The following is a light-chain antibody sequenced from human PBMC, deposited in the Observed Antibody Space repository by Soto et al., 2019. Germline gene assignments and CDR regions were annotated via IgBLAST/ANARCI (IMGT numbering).Light chain of an antibody. J-gene: IGKJ2*01. V-gene: IGKV3-20*01. CDR3: QQYGRSPYT. Sequence: EIGLTQSPGTLSLSPGEGATLSCRASQSLSNTYLAWYQQKPGQAPRLLIYAVSSRATGIPDRFSGSGSGTDFTLTISRLEPEDFAVYYCQQYGRSPYTFGQGTKVDIK. CDR1: QSLSNTY. CDR2: AVS.